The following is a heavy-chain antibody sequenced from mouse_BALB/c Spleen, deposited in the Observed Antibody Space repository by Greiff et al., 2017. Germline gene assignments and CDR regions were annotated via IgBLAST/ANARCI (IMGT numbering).Heavy chain of an antibody. Sequence: QVHVKQPGAELVKPGTSVKMSCKASGYTFTSYWMHWVKQRPGQGLEWIGYINPSTGYTEYNQKFKDKATLTADKSSSTAYMQLSSLTSEDSAVYYCARYAYWGQGTLVTVSA. J-gene: IGHJ3*01. CDR1: GYTFTSYW. V-gene: IGHV1S26*01. CDR3: ARYAY. CDR2: INPSTGYT.